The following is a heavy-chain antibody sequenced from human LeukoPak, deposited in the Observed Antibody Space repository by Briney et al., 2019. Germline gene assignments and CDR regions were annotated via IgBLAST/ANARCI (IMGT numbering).Heavy chain of an antibody. CDR3: ARDEPYCTNGVCYTGDLDDY. CDR2: INPNSGGT. CDR1: GYTFTGYY. D-gene: IGHD2-8*01. Sequence: ASVKVSCKASGYTFTGYYMHWVRQAPGQGLEWMGRINPNSGGTNYAQKFQGRVTMTRDTSISTAYMELSRLRSDDTAAYYCARDEPYCTNGVCYTGDLDDYWGQGTLVTVSS. J-gene: IGHJ4*02. V-gene: IGHV1-2*06.